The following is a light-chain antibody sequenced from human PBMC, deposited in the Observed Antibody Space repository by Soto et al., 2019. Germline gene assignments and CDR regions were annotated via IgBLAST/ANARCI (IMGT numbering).Light chain of an antibody. J-gene: IGKJ5*01. CDR1: RSVDTD. V-gene: IGKV3-15*01. Sequence: EILMTQSPATLSVSPGDSATLSCRASRSVDTDLAWYQQKPGQAPRLLVFATSARATGVPDRFRGSRSGTDFTLTISSLQPEDSAIYYCQQYNNWPAAITFGQGTRLEIK. CDR2: ATS. CDR3: QQYNNWPAAIT.